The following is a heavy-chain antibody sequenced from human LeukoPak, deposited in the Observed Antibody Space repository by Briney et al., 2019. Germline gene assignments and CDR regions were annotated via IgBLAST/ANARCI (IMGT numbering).Heavy chain of an antibody. V-gene: IGHV3-23*01. CDR2: ISGSGGST. J-gene: IGHJ6*02. CDR3: AKDFSVSSWFRMDV. D-gene: IGHD6-13*01. CDR1: GFTFSSYA. Sequence: PGGSLRLSCAASGFTFSSYAMSWVRQAPGKGLEGVSAISGSGGSTYYADSVKGRFTIPRDNSKNTLYLQMNSLRAEDTAVYYCAKDFSVSSWFRMDVWGQGTMVTVSS.